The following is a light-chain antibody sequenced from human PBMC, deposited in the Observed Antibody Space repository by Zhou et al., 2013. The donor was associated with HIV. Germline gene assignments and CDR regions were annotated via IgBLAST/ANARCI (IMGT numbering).Light chain of an antibody. CDR1: QSIGSS. J-gene: IGKJ2*01. CDR3: QQYHTLYT. CDR2: KAS. V-gene: IGKV1-5*03. Sequence: DIQMTQSPSILSASVGDTVTITCRASQSIGSSLAWFQQRAGKAPKLLIHKASSLESGVPSRFSGGGSETEFTLTISSLQPDDFATYFCQQYHTLYTFGQGTRLEI.